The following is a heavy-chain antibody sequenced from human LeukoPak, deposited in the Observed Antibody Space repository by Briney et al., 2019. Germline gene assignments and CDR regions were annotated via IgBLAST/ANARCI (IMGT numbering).Heavy chain of an antibody. CDR1: GYTFTGYY. V-gene: IGHV1-2*02. CDR3: ARDRAVAGYYYYGMDV. Sequence: ASVTVSCKASGYTFTGYYMHWVRQAPGQGLEWMGWINPNSGGTNYAQKFQGRVTMTRDTSISTAYMELSRLRSDDTAVYYCARDRAVAGYYYYGMDVWGQGTTVTVSS. D-gene: IGHD6-19*01. CDR2: INPNSGGT. J-gene: IGHJ6*02.